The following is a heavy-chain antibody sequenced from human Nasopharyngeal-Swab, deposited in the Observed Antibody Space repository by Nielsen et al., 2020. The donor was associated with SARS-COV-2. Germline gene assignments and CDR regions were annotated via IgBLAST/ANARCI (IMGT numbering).Heavy chain of an antibody. CDR1: GFTFSDSA. V-gene: IGHV3-73*01. Sequence: GESLKISCAASGFTFSDSAIHWVRQASGEGLEWVARIRSKDNNYATAYSASVKGRFIIFRDDPTNTAYLQMNSLKTEDTAMYYCTRCGGGCYSGRDYWGRGTLVTVSS. J-gene: IGHJ4*02. CDR2: IRSKDNNYAT. CDR3: TRCGGGCYSGRDY. D-gene: IGHD2-15*01.